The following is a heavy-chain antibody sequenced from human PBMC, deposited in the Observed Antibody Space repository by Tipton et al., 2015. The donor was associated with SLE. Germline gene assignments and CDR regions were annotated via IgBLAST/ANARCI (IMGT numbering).Heavy chain of an antibody. CDR1: GGSISSSSYY. Sequence: TLSLTCTVSGGSISSSSYYWGWIRQPPGKGLAWIGSIYYSWSTYYNQSLKSRVTISVDTPKNQFPRKLSPVTAADTAVYYCADIRKYYYGSGQLKGYSFDYWGQGTLVTVSS. CDR3: ADIRKYYYGSGQLKGYSFDY. J-gene: IGHJ4*02. V-gene: IGHV4-39*01. D-gene: IGHD3-10*01. CDR2: IYYSWST.